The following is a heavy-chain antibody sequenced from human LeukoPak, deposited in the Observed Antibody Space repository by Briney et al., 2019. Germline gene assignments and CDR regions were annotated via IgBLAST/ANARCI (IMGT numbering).Heavy chain of an antibody. CDR1: GFTFASYE. V-gene: IGHV3-48*03. D-gene: IGHD1-26*01. CDR3: ARKVGYYYYYGMDV. CDR2: IYASGSTI. J-gene: IGHJ6*04. Sequence: GGSLRLSCAASGFTFASYEMNWVRQAPGKGLECIPYIYASGSTIYYSDSVKGRFTISRDNAKNSLYLQMNSLSAEDTAVYYCARKVGYYYYYGMDVWGKGATVTVSS.